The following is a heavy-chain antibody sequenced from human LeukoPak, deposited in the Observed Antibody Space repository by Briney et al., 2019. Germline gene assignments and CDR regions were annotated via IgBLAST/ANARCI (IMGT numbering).Heavy chain of an antibody. Sequence: GGSLRLSCAAPGFTFSDYYMSWIRQAPGKGLEWVSYISSSGSTIYYADSVKGRFTISRDNAKNSLYLQMNSLRAEDTAVYYCASHCSGGSCVDYWGQGTLVTVSS. CDR2: ISSSGSTI. V-gene: IGHV3-11*04. J-gene: IGHJ4*02. CDR1: GFTFSDYY. CDR3: ASHCSGGSCVDY. D-gene: IGHD2-15*01.